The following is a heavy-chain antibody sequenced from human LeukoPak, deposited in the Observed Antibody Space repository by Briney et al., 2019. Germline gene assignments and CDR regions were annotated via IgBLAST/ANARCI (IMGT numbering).Heavy chain of an antibody. CDR3: ARDQCDILTGYYFDY. V-gene: IGHV1-2*02. D-gene: IGHD3-9*01. CDR2: INPNSGGT. Sequence: GASVKVSCKASGYTFTGYYMHWVRQAPGQGLEWMGWINPNSGGTNYAQKFQGRVTMTRDTSISTAYMELSRLRSDDTAVYYCARDQCDILTGYYFDYWGQGTLVTVSS. CDR1: GYTFTGYY. J-gene: IGHJ4*02.